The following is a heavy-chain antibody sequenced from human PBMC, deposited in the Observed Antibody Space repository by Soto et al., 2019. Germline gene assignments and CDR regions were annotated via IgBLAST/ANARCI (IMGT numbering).Heavy chain of an antibody. V-gene: IGHV3-48*02. CDR3: ARGAVTGTSLFDY. D-gene: IGHD6-19*01. CDR1: GFTLTTYS. CDR2: INKNGFTI. J-gene: IGHJ4*02. Sequence: WGSLRLSCAVSGFTLTTYSINFVRHSPWKGLEWISFINKNGFTIYYADSVKGRFTISRDYAKNSLYLQMDSLRHEDTAVYYCARGAVTGTSLFDYWGLGTLVTVSS.